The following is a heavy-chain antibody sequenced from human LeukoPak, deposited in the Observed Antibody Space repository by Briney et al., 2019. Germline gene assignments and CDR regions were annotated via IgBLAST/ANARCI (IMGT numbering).Heavy chain of an antibody. CDR1: GSTFTGNY. J-gene: IGHJ5*02. D-gene: IGHD6-13*01. Sequence: ASVTVSCKASGSTFTGNYMHRVRQAQGQGLEWMGWITTNNGGTNYAQKFQGRVTMTRDTYISTAYMELSRLRSDDTAVDYCARQGAGIAAARVRNLFDPWGQGTRVTVFS. CDR2: ITTNNGGT. V-gene: IGHV1-2*02. CDR3: ARQGAGIAAARVRNLFDP.